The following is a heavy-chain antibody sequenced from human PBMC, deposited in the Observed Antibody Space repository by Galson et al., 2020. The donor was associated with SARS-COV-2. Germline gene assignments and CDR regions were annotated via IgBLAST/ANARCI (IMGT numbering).Heavy chain of an antibody. D-gene: IGHD3-10*01. V-gene: IGHV3-7*01. Sequence: GGSLRLSCAASGFTFSSYRMSWVRQAPGKGLEWVANIKQDGSEKYYVDSVKGRFTISRDNAKNSLYVQMNSLRAEDTAVYYCARARLLWFGADAFDIWGQGTMVTVSS. CDR1: GFTFSSYR. CDR2: IKQDGSEK. CDR3: ARARLLWFGADAFDI. J-gene: IGHJ3*02.